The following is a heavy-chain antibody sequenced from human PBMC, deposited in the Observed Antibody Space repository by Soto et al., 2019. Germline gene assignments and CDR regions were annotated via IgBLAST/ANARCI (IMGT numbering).Heavy chain of an antibody. Sequence: QVQLQESGPGLVKPSETLSLTCTVSGGSVSSGSYYWSWIRQPPGKGLEWIGYICSSGSTSYNPSLKSRVTISVDTSKNQFSLKLSSVTAADTAVYYCARDGDGYNYWGQGTLVTVSS. V-gene: IGHV4-61*01. J-gene: IGHJ4*02. CDR1: GGSVSSGSYY. D-gene: IGHD5-12*01. CDR3: ARDGDGYNY. CDR2: ICSSGST.